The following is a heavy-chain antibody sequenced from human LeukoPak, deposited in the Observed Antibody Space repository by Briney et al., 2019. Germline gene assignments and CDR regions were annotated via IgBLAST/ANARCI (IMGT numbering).Heavy chain of an antibody. CDR1: GFTVSSNY. CDR2: ISYDGSNK. D-gene: IGHD3-22*01. Sequence: GGSLRLSCAASGFTVSSNYMSWVRQAPGKGLEWVAVISYDGSNKYYADSVKGRFTISRDNSKNTLYLQMNSLRAEDTAVYYCARDSGITMIVVVTEFDYWGQGTLVTVSS. J-gene: IGHJ4*02. V-gene: IGHV3-30*03. CDR3: ARDSGITMIVVVTEFDY.